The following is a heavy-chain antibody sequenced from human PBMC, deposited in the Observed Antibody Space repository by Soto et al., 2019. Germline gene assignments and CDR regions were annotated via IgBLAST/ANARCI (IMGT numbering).Heavy chain of an antibody. Sequence: SETLSITCTVSGDSISSGGHYWSWIRQVPGKGLEWIGYIHYSGSAYYNPSLKSRLTMSADTSKNQISLKLSSVSAADSAAYYCAREGGSATYYSLDYWGQGTLVTVS. CDR3: AREGGSATYYSLDY. CDR2: IHYSGSA. J-gene: IGHJ4*02. D-gene: IGHD3-10*01. V-gene: IGHV4-31*03. CDR1: GDSISSGGHY.